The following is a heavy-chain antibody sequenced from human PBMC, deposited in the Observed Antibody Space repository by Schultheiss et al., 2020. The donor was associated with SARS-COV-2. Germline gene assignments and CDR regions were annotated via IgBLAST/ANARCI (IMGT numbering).Heavy chain of an antibody. CDR2: IYSGGST. Sequence: GGSLRLSCAASGFTVSSNYMSWVRQAPGKGLEWVSVIYSGGSTYYADSVKGRFTISRDNAKNSLYLQMNSLRAEDTAVYYCAREGVNYYGSGSYYRSYAFDIWGQGTMVTVSS. CDR1: GFTVSSNY. V-gene: IGHV3-66*02. J-gene: IGHJ3*02. CDR3: AREGVNYYGSGSYYRSYAFDI. D-gene: IGHD3-10*01.